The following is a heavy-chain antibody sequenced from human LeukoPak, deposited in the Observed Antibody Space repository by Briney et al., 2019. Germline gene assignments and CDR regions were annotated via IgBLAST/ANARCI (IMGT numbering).Heavy chain of an antibody. CDR3: ASARYSSGWYENFDY. CDR2: ISAYNGNT. V-gene: IGHV1-18*01. Sequence: ASVKVSCNASGYTFTSYGISWVRQAPGQGLEWMGWISAYNGNTNYAQKLQGKVTMTTDTSTSTAYMELRSLRSDDTAVYYCASARYSSGWYENFDYWGQGTLVTVSS. CDR1: GYTFTSYG. J-gene: IGHJ4*02. D-gene: IGHD6-19*01.